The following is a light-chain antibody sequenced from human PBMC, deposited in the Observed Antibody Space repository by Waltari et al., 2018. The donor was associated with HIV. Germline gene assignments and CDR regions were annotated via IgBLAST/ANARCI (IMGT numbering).Light chain of an antibody. CDR3: CSYASSTTYV. J-gene: IGLJ1*01. CDR2: EVN. V-gene: IGLV2-23*02. CDR1: NRDVGNYHL. Sequence: QSALTQPASVSGSPGQSINISCTGTNRDVGNYHLVSWYQQHPGKAPKLMIYEVNKRPSGISDRFSGSKSDNTASLTISGLQAEDEADYYCCSYASSTTYVFGTGTKITVL.